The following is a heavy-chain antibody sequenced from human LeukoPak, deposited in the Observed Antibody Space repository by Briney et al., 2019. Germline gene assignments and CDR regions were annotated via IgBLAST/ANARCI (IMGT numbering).Heavy chain of an antibody. CDR2: INPNSGGT. V-gene: IGHV1-2*06. Sequence: ASVKVSCKASGYTFTGYYMHWVRQAPGQGLEWMGRINPNSGGTNYAQKFQGSVTMTRDTSISTAYMELSRLRSDDTAVYYCARAHRRAMKDAFDIWGQGTMVTVSS. D-gene: IGHD2-2*01. CDR3: ARAHRRAMKDAFDI. CDR1: GYTFTGYY. J-gene: IGHJ3*02.